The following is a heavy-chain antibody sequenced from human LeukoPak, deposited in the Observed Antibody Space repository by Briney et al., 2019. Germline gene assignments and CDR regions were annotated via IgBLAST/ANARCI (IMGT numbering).Heavy chain of an antibody. V-gene: IGHV1-69*04. J-gene: IGHJ4*02. CDR3: ARDHPVGATSY. CDR2: IIPILGIA. Sequence: SVKVSCKASGGTFSSYAISWVRQAPGQGLEWMGRIIPILGIANYAQKFQGRVTITADKSTSTAYMELSSLRSEDTAVYYCARDHPVGATSYRGQGTLVTVSS. D-gene: IGHD1-26*01. CDR1: GGTFSSYA.